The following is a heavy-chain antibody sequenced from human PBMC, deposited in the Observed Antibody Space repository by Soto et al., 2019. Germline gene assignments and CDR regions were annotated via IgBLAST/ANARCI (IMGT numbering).Heavy chain of an antibody. CDR3: STNRATIP. D-gene: IGHD5-12*01. Sequence: GVSVKVSCKVSGYTLTELSMHWVRQAPGNGLEWMGGFDPDDGETNHAQKFQGRVTMTEDTSTDTAYMQLSSLSSDDTAHYYFSTNRATIPWGQGTQVTVSS. CDR1: GYTLTELS. CDR2: FDPDDGET. V-gene: IGHV1-24*01. J-gene: IGHJ5*02.